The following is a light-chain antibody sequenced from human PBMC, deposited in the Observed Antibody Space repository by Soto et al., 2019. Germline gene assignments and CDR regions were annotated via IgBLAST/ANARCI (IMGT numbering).Light chain of an antibody. CDR3: SSYTSSSTYV. J-gene: IGLJ1*01. CDR2: EVN. Sequence: QSALTQPPSVSGSPGHSVAISCTGTSSDVGSYNRVSWYQQSPGTAPKLMIYEVNNRPSGVPDRFSGSKSGNTASLTISGLQAEDEADYYCSSYTSSSTYVFGTGTKVTVL. V-gene: IGLV2-18*02. CDR1: SSDVGSYNR.